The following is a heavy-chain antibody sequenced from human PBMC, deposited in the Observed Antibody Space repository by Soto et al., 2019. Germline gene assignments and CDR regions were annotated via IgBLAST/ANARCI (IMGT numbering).Heavy chain of an antibody. CDR1: GFTFSLYS. Sequence: EVQLVESGGGLVQPGGSLRLSCAASGFTFSLYSMSWVRQAPGKGLEWVSYISRSSTGIHYADSVKGRFTISRDDATNSMDLQMNSLRDGDTAVCYCARAVTWGLDVWGQGTTVSISS. V-gene: IGHV3-48*02. CDR3: ARAVTWGLDV. D-gene: IGHD3-10*01. CDR2: ISRSSTGI. J-gene: IGHJ6*02.